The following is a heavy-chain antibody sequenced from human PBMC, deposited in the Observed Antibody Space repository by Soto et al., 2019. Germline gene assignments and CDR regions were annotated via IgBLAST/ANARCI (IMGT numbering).Heavy chain of an antibody. Sequence: GGLLRLSCAASGFTFSSYGMHWVRQAPGKGLEWVAVIWYDGSNKYYADSVKGRFTISRDNSKSTLYLQLNNLRAEDTAVYYCAKRVAAPYYFDYWGQGTLVTVSS. V-gene: IGHV3-33*06. CDR1: GFTFSSYG. CDR3: AKRVAAPYYFDY. CDR2: IWYDGSNK. J-gene: IGHJ4*02. D-gene: IGHD2-15*01.